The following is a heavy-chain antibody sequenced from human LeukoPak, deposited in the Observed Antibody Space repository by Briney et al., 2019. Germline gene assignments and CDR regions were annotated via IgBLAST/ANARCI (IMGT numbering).Heavy chain of an antibody. V-gene: IGHV4-30-4*08. CDR1: GGSISSGDYY. J-gene: IGHJ6*03. CDR2: IYYSGST. CDR3: ARVMATFYYYYVDV. Sequence: SETLSLTCTVSGGSISSGDYYWSWIRQPPGKGLEWIGYIYYSGSTYYNPSLKSRVTISVDTSKNQFSLKLSSVTAADTAVYYCARVMATFYYYYVDVWGKGATVTVSS. D-gene: IGHD5-12*01.